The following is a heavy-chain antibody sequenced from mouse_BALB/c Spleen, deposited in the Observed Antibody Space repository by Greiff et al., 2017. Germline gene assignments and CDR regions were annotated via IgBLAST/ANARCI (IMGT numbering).Heavy chain of an antibody. CDR2: ISSGGSYT. Sequence: EVQGVESGGGLVQPGGSLKLSCAASGFTFSSYAMSWVRQSPEKRLEWVAEISSGGSYTYYPDTVTGRFTISRDNAKNTLYLEMSSLRSEDTAMYYCARVITTVVDYFDYWGQGTTLTVSS. CDR3: ARVITTVVDYFDY. D-gene: IGHD1-1*01. CDR1: GFTFSSYA. V-gene: IGHV5-9-4*01. J-gene: IGHJ2*01.